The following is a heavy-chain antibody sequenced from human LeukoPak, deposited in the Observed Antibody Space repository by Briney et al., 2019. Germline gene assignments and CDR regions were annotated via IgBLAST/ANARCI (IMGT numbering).Heavy chain of an antibody. CDR3: AKVKSSGWYYLDY. CDR2: ISGSGGST. Sequence: GGSLRLSCAASGFTFSSYAMSWVRQAPGKGLEWVSAISGSGGSTYYADSVKGRFPISRDNSKNTLYLQMNSLRAEDTAVYYCAKVKSSGWYYLDYWGQGTLVTVSS. D-gene: IGHD6-19*01. V-gene: IGHV3-23*01. J-gene: IGHJ4*02. CDR1: GFTFSSYA.